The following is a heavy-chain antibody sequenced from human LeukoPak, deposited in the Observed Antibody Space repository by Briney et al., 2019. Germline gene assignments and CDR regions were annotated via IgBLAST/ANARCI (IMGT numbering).Heavy chain of an antibody. D-gene: IGHD6-13*01. CDR3: ARALRPGIAAAGSFDI. V-gene: IGHV4-59*01. CDR1: GGSISSYY. J-gene: IGHJ3*02. CDR2: IYYSGST. Sequence: PSETLSLTCTVSGGSISSYYRSWIRQPPGKGLEWIGYIYYSGSTNYNPSLESRVTISVDTSKNQFSLKLSSVTAADTAVYYCARALRPGIAAAGSFDIWGQGTMVTVSS.